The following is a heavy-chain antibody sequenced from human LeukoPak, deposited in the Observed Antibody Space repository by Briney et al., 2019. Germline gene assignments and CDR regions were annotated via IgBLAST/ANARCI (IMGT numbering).Heavy chain of an antibody. V-gene: IGHV3-20*04. CDR2: INWNGGST. CDR3: AAHIAAAADDAFDI. J-gene: IGHJ3*02. CDR1: GFTFDDYG. D-gene: IGHD6-13*01. Sequence: GGSLRLSCAASGFTFDDYGMSWVRQAPGKGLEWVSGINWNGGSTGYADSVKGRFTISRDNAKNSLYLQMNSLRAEDTALYYCAAHIAAAADDAFDIWGQGTMVTVSS.